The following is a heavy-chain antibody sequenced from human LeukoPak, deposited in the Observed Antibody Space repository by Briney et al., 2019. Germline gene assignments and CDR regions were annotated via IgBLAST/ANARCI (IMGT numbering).Heavy chain of an antibody. CDR3: ARHGNNHVLRFDF. CDR2: VFYTGRT. V-gene: IGHV4-39*01. CDR1: NASDNNNNLY. J-gene: IGHJ4*02. D-gene: IGHD1/OR15-1a*01. Sequence: RASETLSLPCSVSNASDNNNNLYCAWIRQTPGKGLEWIGAVFYTGRTFYNPSLRSRVTISVDTSKNQFHMRLSSATAADTAVYFCARHGNNHVLRFDFWPQGTLVTVSS.